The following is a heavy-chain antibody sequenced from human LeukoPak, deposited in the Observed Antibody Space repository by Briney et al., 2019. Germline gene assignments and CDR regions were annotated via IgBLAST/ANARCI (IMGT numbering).Heavy chain of an antibody. CDR3: AELGITMIGGV. CDR1: GFTFDDYA. Sequence: PGGSLRLSCATSGFTFDDYAMHWVRQAPGKGLEWVASINWKGDITDYAGSAKGRFTISRDNAKNSLYLQMNSLRAEDTAVYYCAELGITMIGGVWGKGTTVTISS. D-gene: IGHD3-10*02. CDR2: INWKGDIT. V-gene: IGHV3-9*01. J-gene: IGHJ6*04.